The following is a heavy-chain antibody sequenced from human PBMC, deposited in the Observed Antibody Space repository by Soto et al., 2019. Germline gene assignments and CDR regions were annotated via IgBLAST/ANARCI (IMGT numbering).Heavy chain of an antibody. J-gene: IGHJ5*02. Sequence: QVQLVQSGAEVKKPGSSVKVSCKASGGTFSRDAISWVRQAPGQGLEWRGGIIPMFGTAKYAQKFQGRLTITADESTSTAYMELRSLRSEDTAVYYCARGVVVVAASQLGWFDPWGQGTLVTVSS. D-gene: IGHD2-15*01. V-gene: IGHV1-69*01. CDR2: IIPMFGTA. CDR1: GGTFSRDA. CDR3: ARGVVVVAASQLGWFDP.